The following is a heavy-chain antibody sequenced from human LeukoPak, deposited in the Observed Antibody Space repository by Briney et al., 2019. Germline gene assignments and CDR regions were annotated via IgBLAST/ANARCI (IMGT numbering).Heavy chain of an antibody. J-gene: IGHJ5*02. V-gene: IGHV1-46*01. Sequence: ASVKVSCKASGYTFTSYYIHWVRQAPGQGLEWVGIINPSGGSTTYAQKFQGRVTMTRDTSTITVYMELSSLRSEDTAVYYCARDPTVITSSRITIFGAVKSPHNWFDPWGQGALVTVSS. D-gene: IGHD3-3*01. CDR1: GYTFTSYY. CDR3: ARDPTVITSSRITIFGAVKSPHNWFDP. CDR2: INPSGGST.